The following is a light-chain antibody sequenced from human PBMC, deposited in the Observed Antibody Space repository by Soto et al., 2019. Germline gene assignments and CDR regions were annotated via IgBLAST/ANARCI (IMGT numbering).Light chain of an antibody. CDR2: WAS. V-gene: IGKV4-1*01. CDR1: QTVLYSSNNKNY. CDR3: QQYYSIPLT. Sequence: DIVMTQSPDSLAVSLGERATINCKSSQTVLYSSNNKNYLAWYQQKPGQPPKLLIYWASTRHSGVPDRFSGSGSGTDFTLTISSLQAEDVAVYYCQQYYSIPLTFGGGTKVELK. J-gene: IGKJ4*01.